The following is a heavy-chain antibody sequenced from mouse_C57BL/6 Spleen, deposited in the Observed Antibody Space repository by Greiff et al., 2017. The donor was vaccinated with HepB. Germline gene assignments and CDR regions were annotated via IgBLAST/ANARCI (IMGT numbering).Heavy chain of an antibody. CDR2: IYPSDSET. D-gene: IGHD1-1*01. CDR1: GYSFTSYY. J-gene: IGHJ2*01. Sequence: VQLQQSGPELVKPGASVKISCKASGYSFTSYYIHWVKQRPGQGLEWIGNIYPSDSETHYNQKFKDKATLTVDKSSSTAYMQLSSLTSEDSAVYYCARGTYYYGSSYYFDYWGQGTTLTVSS. CDR3: ARGTYYYGSSYYFDY. V-gene: IGHV1-61*01.